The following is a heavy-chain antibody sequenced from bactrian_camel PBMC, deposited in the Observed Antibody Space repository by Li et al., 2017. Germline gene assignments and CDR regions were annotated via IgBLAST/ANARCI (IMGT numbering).Heavy chain of an antibody. D-gene: IGHD4*01. CDR2: LDSERRS. CDR1: LRTDSTYC. CDR3: AASMTTYGGYGPLSTYEYNY. J-gene: IGHJ4*01. Sequence: VQLVESGGGSVQSGGSLTLSCTAILRTDSTYCLGWTRQVAGKEREEIANLDSERRSTIADSVKGRFAISEDWAKKTLYLEMNSLKPEDTAIYYCAASMTTYGGYGPLSTYEYNYWSQGTQVTVS. V-gene: IGHV3S53*01.